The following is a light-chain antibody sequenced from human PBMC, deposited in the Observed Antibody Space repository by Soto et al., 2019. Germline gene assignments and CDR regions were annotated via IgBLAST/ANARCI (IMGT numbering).Light chain of an antibody. CDR3: QQRVNWPTLT. Sequence: EIVMTQSPATLSVSPGERATLSCRASQSVSKSLAWYQQKPGQAPRLLIYDASNRATGIPARFSGSGSGTDFTLTISSVETEDSAVYYCQQRVNWPTLTFGGGTRLEIK. CDR2: DAS. J-gene: IGKJ5*01. V-gene: IGKV3-11*01. CDR1: QSVSKS.